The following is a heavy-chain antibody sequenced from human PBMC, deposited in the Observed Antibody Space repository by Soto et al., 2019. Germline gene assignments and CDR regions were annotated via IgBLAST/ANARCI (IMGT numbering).Heavy chain of an antibody. V-gene: IGHV1-46*01. D-gene: IGHD2-21*02. J-gene: IGHJ6*02. CDR1: GYTFTSYY. CDR3: AALIVVVTAPYGMDV. Sequence: ASVKVSCKASGYTFTSYYMHWVRQAPGQGLEWMGIINPSGGSTSYAQKLQGRVTMTRDTSTSTVYKELSSLRSEDTAVYYCAALIVVVTAPYGMDVWGQGTTVTVSS. CDR2: INPSGGST.